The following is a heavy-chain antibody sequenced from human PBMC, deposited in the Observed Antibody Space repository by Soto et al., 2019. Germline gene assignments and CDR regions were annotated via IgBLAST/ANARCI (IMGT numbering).Heavy chain of an antibody. J-gene: IGHJ4*02. D-gene: IGHD4-4*01. CDR3: ARGHTGVTPGDY. V-gene: IGHV1-69*01. CDR1: GGTFSSYA. CDR2: IIPIFGTA. Sequence: SVKVSCKASGGTFSSYAISWVRQAPGQGLEWMGGIIPIFGTADYAQKFQGSVTITADESTSTAYMELSSLRSEDTAVYYCARGHTGVTPGDYWGQGTLVTVSS.